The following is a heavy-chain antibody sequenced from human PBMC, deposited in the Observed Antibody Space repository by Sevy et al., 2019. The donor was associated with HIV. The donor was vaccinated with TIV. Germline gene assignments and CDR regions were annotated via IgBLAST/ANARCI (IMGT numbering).Heavy chain of an antibody. J-gene: IGHJ3*02. CDR2: IIPLVNIT. Sequence: ASVKVCCKTSGGTFSSYAFSWVRQAPGQGLEWMGGIIPLVNITDYAQKFQGRVTITADKSTSTAYMELSSLRSEDTAVYYCARAAQKATIVDAFDIWGHGTMVTVSS. V-gene: IGHV1-69*10. CDR1: GGTFSSYA. D-gene: IGHD5-12*01. CDR3: ARAAQKATIVDAFDI.